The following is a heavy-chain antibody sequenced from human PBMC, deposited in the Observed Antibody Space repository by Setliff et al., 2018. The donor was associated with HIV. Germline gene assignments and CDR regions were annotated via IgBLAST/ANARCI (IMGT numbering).Heavy chain of an antibody. CDR2: INPNSGGT. CDR3: ARGGTYYYDSSGYFIPGKY. CDR1: GYIFTDYY. J-gene: IGHJ4*02. V-gene: IGHV1-2*06. D-gene: IGHD3-22*01. Sequence: ASVKVSCKASGYIFTDYYMHWVRQAPGQELGWMGRINPNSGGTNYAQKFQGRVTTTRDTSASTAYMELSSLRSEDTAVYYCARGGTYYYDSSGYFIPGKYWGQGSLVTVSS.